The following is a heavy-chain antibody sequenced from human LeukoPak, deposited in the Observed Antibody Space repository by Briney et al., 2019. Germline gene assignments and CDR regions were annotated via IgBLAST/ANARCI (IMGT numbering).Heavy chain of an antibody. D-gene: IGHD3-9*01. CDR2: INHSGGT. V-gene: IGHV4-34*01. J-gene: IGHJ4*02. CDR1: GGSFIGYY. CDR3: ARTFRYFDWYFDY. Sequence: SETLSLTCAVYGGSFIGYYWSWIRQPPGKGLEWIGEINHSGGTDYNPSLKSRVTISVDTSKNQFSLKLSSVTAADTAVYYCARTFRYFDWYFDYWGQGTLVTVSS.